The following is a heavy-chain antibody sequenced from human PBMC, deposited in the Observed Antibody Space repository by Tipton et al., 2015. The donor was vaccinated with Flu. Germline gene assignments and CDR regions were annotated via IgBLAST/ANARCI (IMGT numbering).Heavy chain of an antibody. V-gene: IGHV4-34*01. D-gene: IGHD7-27*01. CDR3: ARSTGAVGYFDL. CDR2: INHSGST. Sequence: TLSLTCSVYGGSFSGYYWTWIRQPPGKGLEWIGEINHSGSTHYNSSLKSRVTMSVDTSKNQFSLKLSSVTAADTAVYYCARSTGAVGYFDLWGRGTLVTVSS. J-gene: IGHJ2*01. CDR1: GGSFSGYY.